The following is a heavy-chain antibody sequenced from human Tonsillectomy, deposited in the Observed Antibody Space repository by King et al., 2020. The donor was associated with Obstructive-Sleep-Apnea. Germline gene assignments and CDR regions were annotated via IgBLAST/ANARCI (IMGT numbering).Heavy chain of an antibody. J-gene: IGHJ6*02. D-gene: IGHD3-3*01. V-gene: IGHV5-51*01. CDR2: LYPGDSAT. CDR3: ARRAITIFGVVDGMDV. Sequence: QLVQSGADVKKPGESLKSACKGFGYSFTRYWIGWGRQMLGKGLELMGILYPGDSATSDSPSFQGPVTISADKSISTAYLQWSSLKASDTAMYYCARRAITIFGVVDGMDVWGQGTTVTVSS. CDR1: GYSFTRYW.